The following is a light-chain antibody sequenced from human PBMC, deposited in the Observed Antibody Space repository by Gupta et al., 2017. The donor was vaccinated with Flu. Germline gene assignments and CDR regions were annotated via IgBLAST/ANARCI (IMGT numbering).Light chain of an antibody. CDR1: RSDIGGFNF. V-gene: IGLV2-14*01. Sequence: QYALTQPASVSGSPGQSITISCTGSRSDIGGFNFVSWYQQHPGKAPKLILYEVGRRPSGISDRFSGSKSDITASLTISGLQAEDDAVYHCSSYTSLTTLGVFGGGTKLTVL. CDR3: SSYTSLTTLGV. J-gene: IGLJ2*01. CDR2: EVG.